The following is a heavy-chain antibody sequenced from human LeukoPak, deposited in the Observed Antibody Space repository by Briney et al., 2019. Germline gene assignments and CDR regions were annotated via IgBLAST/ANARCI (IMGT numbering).Heavy chain of an antibody. Sequence: GESLKISCKGSGYSFTSYWLGWVRQMPGKGLEWIGIIYPGDSDTRYSPSFQGQVTISADKSISTAYLQWSSLKASDTAMYYCARHGVRYYYDSSGELAFDYWGQGTLVTVSS. CDR1: GYSFTSYW. CDR2: IYPGDSDT. J-gene: IGHJ4*02. D-gene: IGHD3-22*01. V-gene: IGHV5-51*01. CDR3: ARHGVRYYYDSSGELAFDY.